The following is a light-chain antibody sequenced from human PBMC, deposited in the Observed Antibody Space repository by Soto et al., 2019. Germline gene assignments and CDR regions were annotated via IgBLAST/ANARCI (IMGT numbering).Light chain of an antibody. CDR3: QQYNYWPPRT. V-gene: IGKV3-15*01. CDR2: GAT. J-gene: IGKJ1*01. CDR1: QTINSN. Sequence: EVVMTQSPATLSVSPGERATLSCRASQTINSNLAWYQQKPGQAPRLLIHGATTRATGIPGRFSGSGSGTEFTLTISSPQSEDIAVYYCQQYNYWPPRTFGQGTKVEI.